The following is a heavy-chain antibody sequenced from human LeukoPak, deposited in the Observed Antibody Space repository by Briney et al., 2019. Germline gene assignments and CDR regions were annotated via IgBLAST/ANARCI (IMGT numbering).Heavy chain of an antibody. CDR3: ARDPNSSGWYLGYFDY. CDR1: GFTVSSNS. J-gene: IGHJ4*02. D-gene: IGHD6-19*01. V-gene: IGHV3-53*01. Sequence: GGSLRLSCTVSGFTVSSNSMSWVRQAPGKGLEWVSFIYSDNTHYSDSVKGRFTISRDNSKDTLYLQMNSLRAEDTAVYYCARDPNSSGWYLGYFDYWGQGTLVTVSS. CDR2: IYSDNT.